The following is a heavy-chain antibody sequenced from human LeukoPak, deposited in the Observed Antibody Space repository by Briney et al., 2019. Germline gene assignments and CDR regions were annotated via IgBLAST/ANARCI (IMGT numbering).Heavy chain of an antibody. Sequence: PGGPLRLSCAASGFTFSSYAMSWVRQAPGKGLEWVSAISGSGGSTYYADSVKGRFTISRDNAKNTLYLQMNSLRAEDTALYYCATSARTYIGSSLDYWGQGTLVTVSS. CDR3: ATSARTYIGSSLDY. D-gene: IGHD2-15*01. J-gene: IGHJ4*02. CDR2: ISGSGGST. V-gene: IGHV3-23*01. CDR1: GFTFSSYA.